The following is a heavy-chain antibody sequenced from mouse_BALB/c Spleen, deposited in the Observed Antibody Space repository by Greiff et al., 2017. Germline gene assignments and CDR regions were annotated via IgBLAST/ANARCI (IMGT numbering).Heavy chain of an antibody. CDR2: ISDGGSYT. CDR1: GFTFSDYY. V-gene: IGHV5-4*02. J-gene: IGHJ1*01. CDR3: ARAHDGYYGYFDV. D-gene: IGHD2-3*01. Sequence: EVHLVESGGGLVKPGGSLKLSCAASGFTFSDYYMYWVRQTPEKRLEWVATISDGGSYTYYPDSVKGRFTISRDYAKNNLYLQMSSLKSEDTAMYYCARAHDGYYGYFDVWGAGTTVTVSS.